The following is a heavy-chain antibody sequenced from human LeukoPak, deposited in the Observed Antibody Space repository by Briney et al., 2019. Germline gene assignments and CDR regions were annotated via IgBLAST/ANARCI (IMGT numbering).Heavy chain of an antibody. CDR3: PTVHYDYVWGSYRPRYYFDY. V-gene: IGHV1-24*01. CDR2: FDPEDGET. Sequence: ASVKVSCKVSGYTLTELSMHWVRQAPGKGLEWVGGFDPEDGETISAQKFQGRVTMTEDRYTDTAYMELSSLRSEDKAVYYGPTVHYDYVWGSYRPRYYFDYWGQGTLVTVSS. D-gene: IGHD3-16*02. CDR1: GYTLTELS. J-gene: IGHJ4*02.